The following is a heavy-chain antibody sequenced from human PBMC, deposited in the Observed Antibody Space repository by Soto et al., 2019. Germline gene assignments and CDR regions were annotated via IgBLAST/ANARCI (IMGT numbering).Heavy chain of an antibody. CDR2: ISSSSSYI. J-gene: IGHJ5*02. CDR3: ARHLGRSYSSSWNWLDR. Sequence: GGSLRLSCAASGFTFSSYSMNWVRQAPGKGLEWVSSISSSSSYIYYADSVKGRFTISRDNAKNSLYLQMNSLRAEDTAVYYCARHLGRSYSSSWNWLDRSGQGTMVTVSS. D-gene: IGHD6-13*01. CDR1: GFTFSSYS. V-gene: IGHV3-21*01.